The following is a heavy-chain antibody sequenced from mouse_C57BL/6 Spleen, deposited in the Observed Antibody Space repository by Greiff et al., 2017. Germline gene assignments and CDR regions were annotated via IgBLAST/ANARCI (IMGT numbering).Heavy chain of an antibody. J-gene: IGHJ2*01. V-gene: IGHV1-54*01. CDR2: INPGSGGT. CDR3: ARSPLLRSLGQDFDY. CDR1: GYAFTNYL. D-gene: IGHD1-1*01. Sequence: VQLQQSGAELVRPGTSVKVSCKASGYAFTNYLIEWVKQRPGQGLEWIGVINPGSGGTNYNEKFKGKATLTADKSSSTAYMQLSSLTSEDSAVYFCARSPLLRSLGQDFDYWGQGTTLTVSS.